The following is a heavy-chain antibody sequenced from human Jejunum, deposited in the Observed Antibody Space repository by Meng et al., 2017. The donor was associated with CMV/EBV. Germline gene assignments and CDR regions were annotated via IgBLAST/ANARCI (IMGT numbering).Heavy chain of an antibody. Sequence: CAASGFIVSGSYVSRVRQAPGKGLEWVSLIFTGGNTYYGDSVKGRFTMSRDNSKNTVYLQMESLRAEDTAVYYCARGGKQLVPFDTWGQGTLVTVSS. CDR2: IFTGGNT. CDR3: ARGGKQLVPFDT. CDR1: GFIVSGSY. D-gene: IGHD6-6*01. V-gene: IGHV3-53*01. J-gene: IGHJ4*02.